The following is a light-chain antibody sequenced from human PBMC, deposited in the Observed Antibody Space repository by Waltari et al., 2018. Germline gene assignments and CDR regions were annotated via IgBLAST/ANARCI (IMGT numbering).Light chain of an antibody. CDR1: QDISSY. V-gene: IGKV1-9*01. J-gene: IGKJ4*01. CDR3: QQLYSFPLT. CDR2: AAS. Sequence: IQLTQSPSSLSASVGDRVTITCRASQDISSYLAWYQQKPGKAPKLLIYAASTLQSGVPSRLSGSGSGTDFTLTISSLQPEDFATYFCQQLYSFPLTFGGGTKVEIK.